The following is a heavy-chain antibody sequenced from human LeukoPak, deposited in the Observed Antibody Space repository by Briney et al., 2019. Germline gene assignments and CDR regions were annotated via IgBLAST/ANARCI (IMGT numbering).Heavy chain of an antibody. CDR3: ARETAMVTNYFDY. Sequence: GGSLRLSCAASGFTFSSYAMHWVRQAPGKGLEWEAVISYDGSNKYYADSVKGRFTISRDNSKNTLYLQMNSLRAEDTAVYYCARETAMVTNYFDYWGQGTLVTVSS. CDR2: ISYDGSNK. J-gene: IGHJ4*02. D-gene: IGHD5-18*01. V-gene: IGHV3-30-3*01. CDR1: GFTFSSYA.